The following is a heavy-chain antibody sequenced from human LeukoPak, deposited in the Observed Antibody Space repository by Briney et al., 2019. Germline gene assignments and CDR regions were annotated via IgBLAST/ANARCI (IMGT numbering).Heavy chain of an antibody. CDR1: GYSISSGYY. D-gene: IGHD1-26*01. CDR2: IYHSGST. V-gene: IGHV4-38-2*01. Sequence: SETLSLTCAVSGYSISSGYYWGWIRQPPGKGLERIGNIYHSGSTYYNPSLQSRVTISLDTSKNQFSLKLSSVTAADTAVYYCARADSANYYTYVYWGQGTLVTVSS. CDR3: ARADSANYYTYVY. J-gene: IGHJ4*02.